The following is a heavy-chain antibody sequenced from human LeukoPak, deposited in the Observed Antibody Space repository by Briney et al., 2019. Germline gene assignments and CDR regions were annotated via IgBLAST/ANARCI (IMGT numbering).Heavy chain of an antibody. CDR2: IYPGDSNT. Sequence: GESLKISCKGSGYSFTSYWIGWVRQMPGKGLEWMGIIYPGDSNTTYSPSFQGQVTISADKSISIAYLQWSSLKASDTAMYYCARRGTGRLDAFDIWGQGTMVTVSS. CDR1: GYSFTSYW. CDR3: ARRGTGRLDAFDI. J-gene: IGHJ3*02. D-gene: IGHD3/OR15-3a*01. V-gene: IGHV5-51*01.